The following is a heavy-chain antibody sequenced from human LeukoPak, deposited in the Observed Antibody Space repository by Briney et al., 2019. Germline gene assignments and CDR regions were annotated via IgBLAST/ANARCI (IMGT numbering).Heavy chain of an antibody. Sequence: PSETLSLTCAVSGGSISSSNWWSWVRQPPGKGLEWIGEIYHSGSTNYNPSLKSRVTISVDTSKNQFSLNLSSVTAADTAVYFCARHSNYGGNPGPPKNWGQGTLVTVSS. V-gene: IGHV4-4*02. CDR1: GGSISSSNW. D-gene: IGHD4-23*01. CDR3: ARHSNYGGNPGPPKN. J-gene: IGHJ4*02. CDR2: IYHSGST.